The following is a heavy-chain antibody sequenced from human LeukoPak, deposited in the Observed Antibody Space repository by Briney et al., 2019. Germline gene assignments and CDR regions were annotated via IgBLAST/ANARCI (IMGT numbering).Heavy chain of an antibody. CDR3: ARGYSYGPGGY. J-gene: IGHJ4*02. CDR2: INNAGSSI. V-gene: IGHV3-74*01. Sequence: GRSLRLSCAASGFIFSSYWMHWVRQAPGKGLVWVSRINNAGSSITYGDSVKGRFTISRDNAKNTVYLQMNSLRPEDTAVYYCARGYSYGPGGYWGQGTLVTVSS. D-gene: IGHD5-18*01. CDR1: GFIFSSYW.